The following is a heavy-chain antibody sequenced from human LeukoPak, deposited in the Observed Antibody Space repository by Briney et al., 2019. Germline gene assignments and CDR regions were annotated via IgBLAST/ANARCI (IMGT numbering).Heavy chain of an antibody. CDR3: ARYYDSRGYSDYFDY. D-gene: IGHD3-22*01. CDR2: INRDGSEK. J-gene: IGHJ4*02. Sequence: GGPLRLSCAASGFTFSTYWMSWVRQAPGKGLEWVANINRDGSEKYYVDSMKGRFTISRDNAKNSLYLQMNSLRAEDTAVFYCARYYDSRGYSDYFDYWGQGTLVTVSS. V-gene: IGHV3-7*03. CDR1: GFTFSTYW.